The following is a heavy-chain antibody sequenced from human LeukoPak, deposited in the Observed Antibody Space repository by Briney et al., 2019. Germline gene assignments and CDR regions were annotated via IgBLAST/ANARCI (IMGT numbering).Heavy chain of an antibody. V-gene: IGHV4-59*11. J-gene: IGHJ3*02. CDR3: ARDLVTVTKGFDI. CDR1: DDSFSSHY. D-gene: IGHD4-17*01. CDR2: ISYIGST. Sequence: SEPLSLTCAVSDDSFSSHYWTWIRQPPGKGLEWIGYISYIGSTNYNPSLKSRVTISIDTSRNPFSLRLSSVTAAGTAVYYCARDLVTVTKGFDIWGQGTMVSVSS.